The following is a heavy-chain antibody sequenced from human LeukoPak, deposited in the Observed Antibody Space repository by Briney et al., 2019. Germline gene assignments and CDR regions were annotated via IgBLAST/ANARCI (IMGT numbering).Heavy chain of an antibody. CDR3: ARDYNPGYSSSWYWDNWFDP. CDR1: GGSISSHY. Sequence: PSETLSLTCTVSGGSISSHYWSWIRQPPGKGLEWIGYIYYSGSTNYNPSLKSRVTISVDTSKNQFSLKLSSVTAADTAVYYCARDYNPGYSSSWYWDNWFDPWGQGTLVTVSS. V-gene: IGHV4-59*11. CDR2: IYYSGST. D-gene: IGHD6-13*01. J-gene: IGHJ5*02.